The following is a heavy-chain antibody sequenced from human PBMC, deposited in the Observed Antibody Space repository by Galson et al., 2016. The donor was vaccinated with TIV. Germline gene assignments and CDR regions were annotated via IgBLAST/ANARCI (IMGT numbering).Heavy chain of an antibody. D-gene: IGHD3-22*01. CDR1: GFTFSVFT. CDR3: TKVPSSGFRYYYGLDV. V-gene: IGHV3-23*01. Sequence: SLRLSCAASGFTFSVFTMTWVRQAPGKGLGWVSAMSASGFNTYYADSVKGRFTISRDNSKNTVYLQMNSLRAEDTAVYYCTKVPSSGFRYYYGLDVWGQGTTVTVSS. J-gene: IGHJ6*02. CDR2: MSASGFNT.